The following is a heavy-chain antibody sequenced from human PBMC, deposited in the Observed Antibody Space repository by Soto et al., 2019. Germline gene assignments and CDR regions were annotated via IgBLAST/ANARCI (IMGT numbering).Heavy chain of an antibody. CDR2: IYYSGST. Sequence: SETLSLTCTVSGGSISSGGYYWSWIRQHPGKGLEWIGYIYYSGSTYYNPSLKSRVTISVDTSKNQFSLKLSSVTAADTAVYYCARVSVGPSAAAEPFYYYYYMDVWGKGTTVTVSS. D-gene: IGHD6-13*01. CDR3: ARVSVGPSAAAEPFYYYYYMDV. CDR1: GGSISSGGYY. V-gene: IGHV4-31*03. J-gene: IGHJ6*03.